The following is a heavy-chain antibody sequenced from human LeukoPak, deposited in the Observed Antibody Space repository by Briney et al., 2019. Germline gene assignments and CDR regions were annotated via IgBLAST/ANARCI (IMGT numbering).Heavy chain of an antibody. CDR2: ISSSSSDL. Sequence: GGSLRLSCAASGFTFDDYAMHWVRQGPGKGLEWVSFISSSSSDLYYADSVKGRFTISRDNAKNSLFLQMNSLRAEDTAVYYCARGYGDFGYYNYGMDVWGQGTTVTVSS. J-gene: IGHJ6*02. D-gene: IGHD4-17*01. V-gene: IGHV3-21*01. CDR1: GFTFDDYA. CDR3: ARGYGDFGYYNYGMDV.